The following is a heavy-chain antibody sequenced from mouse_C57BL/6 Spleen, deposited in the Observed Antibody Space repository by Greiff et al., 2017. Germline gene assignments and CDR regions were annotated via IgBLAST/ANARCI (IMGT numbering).Heavy chain of an antibody. J-gene: IGHJ2*01. D-gene: IGHD2-3*01. CDR1: GYTFTDYY. Sequence: EVQLQQSGPELVKPGASVKISCKASGYTFTDYYMNWVKQSHGKSLEWMGDINPNNGGTSYHQKFKGKATLTVDKSSSTAYMELRSLTSEDSAVYYCARWLLHLGGVYFDYWGQGTTLTVSS. CDR3: ARWLLHLGGVYFDY. V-gene: IGHV1-26*01. CDR2: INPNNGGT.